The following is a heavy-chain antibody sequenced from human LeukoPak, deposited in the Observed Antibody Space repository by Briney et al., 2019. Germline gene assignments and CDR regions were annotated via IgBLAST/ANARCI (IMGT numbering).Heavy chain of an antibody. J-gene: IGHJ4*02. CDR1: GFTFDDYT. D-gene: IGHD1-1*01. V-gene: IGHV3-43*01. Sequence: GGSLRLSCAASGFTFDDYTMHWVRQAPGKGLEWVSLISWDGGSTYYADSVKGRFTISRDNSKNSLYLQMNSLRAEDTALYYCAKDSGRPNYYFDYWGQGTLVTVSS. CDR3: AKDSGRPNYYFDY. CDR2: ISWDGGST.